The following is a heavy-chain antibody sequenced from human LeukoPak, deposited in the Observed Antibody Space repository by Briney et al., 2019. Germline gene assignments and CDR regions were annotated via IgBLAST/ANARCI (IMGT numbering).Heavy chain of an antibody. CDR3: ARGDYYDSSGYYVSAFDI. CDR2: IYYSGST. CDR1: GGSISSYY. V-gene: IGHV4-39*07. J-gene: IGHJ3*02. D-gene: IGHD3-22*01. Sequence: SETLSLTCTVSGGSISSYYWGWIRQPPGKGLEWIGSIYYSGSTYYNPSLKSRVTISVDTSKNQFSLKLSSVTAADTAVYYCARGDYYDSSGYYVSAFDIWGQGTMVTVSS.